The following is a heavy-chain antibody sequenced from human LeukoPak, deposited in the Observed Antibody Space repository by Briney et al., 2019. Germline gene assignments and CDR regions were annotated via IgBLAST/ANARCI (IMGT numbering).Heavy chain of an antibody. CDR3: ARGRPHGNDY. D-gene: IGHD4-23*01. CDR1: GFTFSSYA. J-gene: IGHJ4*02. V-gene: IGHV3-64*04. CDR2: ISSNGGST. Sequence: GGSLRLSCSASGFTFSSYAMHWVRQAPGKGLEYVSAISSNGGSTYYADSVKGRFTISRDNSKNTLYLQMNSLRVEDTAVYYCARGRPHGNDYWGQGTLVTVSS.